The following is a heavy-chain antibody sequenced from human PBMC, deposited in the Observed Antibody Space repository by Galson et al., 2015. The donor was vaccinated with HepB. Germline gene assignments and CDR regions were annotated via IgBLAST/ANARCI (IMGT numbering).Heavy chain of an antibody. CDR2: ISGSGGST. Sequence: SLRLSCAASGFTFSSYAMSWVRQAPGKGLEWVSAISGSGGSTYYADSVKGRFTISRDNSKNTLYLQMNSLRAEDTAVYYCAKGNGYSSGWYNYWGQGTLVTVSS. CDR1: GFTFSSYA. V-gene: IGHV3-23*01. D-gene: IGHD6-19*01. CDR3: AKGNGYSSGWYNY. J-gene: IGHJ4*02.